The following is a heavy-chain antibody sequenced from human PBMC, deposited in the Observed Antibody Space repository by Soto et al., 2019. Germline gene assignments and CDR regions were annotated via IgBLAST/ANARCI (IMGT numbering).Heavy chain of an antibody. D-gene: IGHD2-15*01. V-gene: IGHV3-23*01. CDR1: GFTFSSYA. CDR2: ISGSSSNT. Sequence: PGGSLRLSCAASGFTFSSYAMSWVRQAPGKGLEWVSAISGSSSNTYYADSVKGRFTISSDNSKNTLYLQMNSLRAEDTAVYYCARDYCSGGSFYPNWFDPWGQGTLVTVSS. CDR3: ARDYCSGGSFYPNWFDP. J-gene: IGHJ5*02.